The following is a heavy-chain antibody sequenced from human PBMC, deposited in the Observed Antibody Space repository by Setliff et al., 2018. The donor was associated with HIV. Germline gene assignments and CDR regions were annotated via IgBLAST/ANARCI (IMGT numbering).Heavy chain of an antibody. CDR2: IYYSGST. V-gene: IGHV4-39*07. CDR1: GGSISNSRYY. CDR3: VASSSWSCRLNY. D-gene: IGHD2-2*01. J-gene: IGHJ4*02. Sequence: SETLSLTCTVSGGSISNSRYYWSWIRQPPGKGLEWIGSIYYSGSTYYNPSLKSRLTISIDTSKKQFSLKLTSVTAADAAIYYCVASSSWSCRLNYWGQGTLVTVSS.